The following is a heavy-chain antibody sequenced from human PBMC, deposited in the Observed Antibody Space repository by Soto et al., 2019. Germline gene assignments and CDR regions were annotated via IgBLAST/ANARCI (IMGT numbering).Heavy chain of an antibody. J-gene: IGHJ3*02. CDR1: GGSISNGDYF. CDR2: IYYSETT. D-gene: IGHD6-13*01. Sequence: QVQLQESGPGLVKPSQTLSLTCSVSGGSISNGDYFWSWIRQAPGKGLEWIGYIYYSETTHYNPSLKSQSRVSISEDTSKNQFSLKLTSVTAADTAVYYCARAFVSEYSSSWYSAFDIWGQGTIVTVSS. CDR3: ARAFVSEYSSSWYSAFDI. V-gene: IGHV4-30-4*01.